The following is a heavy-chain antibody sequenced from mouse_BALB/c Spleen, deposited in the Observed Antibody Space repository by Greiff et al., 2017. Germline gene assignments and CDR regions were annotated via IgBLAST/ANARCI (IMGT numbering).Heavy chain of an antibody. CDR3: ARRARYDRPFAY. V-gene: IGHV8-12*01. D-gene: IGHD2-3*01. CDR2: IYWDDDK. J-gene: IGHJ3*01. Sequence: QVTLKVSGPGILQPSQTLSLTCSFSGFSLSTSGMGVSWIRQPSGKGLEWLAHIYWDDDKRYNPSLKSRLTISKDTSRNQVFLKITSVDTADTATYYCARRARYDRPFAYWGQGTLVTVSA. CDR1: GFSLSTSGMG.